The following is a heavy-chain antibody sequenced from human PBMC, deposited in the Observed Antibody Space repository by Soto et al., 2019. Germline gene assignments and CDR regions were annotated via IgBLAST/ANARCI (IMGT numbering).Heavy chain of an antibody. CDR1: GYTFSNYG. V-gene: IGHV1-18*01. CDR3: ARDLVPGYTGYSDY. D-gene: IGHD5-12*01. CDR2: ISAYNGNT. J-gene: IGHJ4*02. Sequence: QVQLVQSGAEVKKPGASVKVSCKPSGYTFSNYGINWVRQAPGQGLEWMGWISAYNGNTNFAQKLQGRVSLTTDTSTTTAYMELRSLTSDDTAVYYCARDLVPGYTGYSDYWGQGTLVTVSS.